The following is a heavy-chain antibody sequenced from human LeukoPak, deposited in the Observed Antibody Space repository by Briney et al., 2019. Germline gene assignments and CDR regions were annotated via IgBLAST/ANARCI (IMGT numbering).Heavy chain of an antibody. J-gene: IGHJ4*02. CDR3: ARAPGQFDY. D-gene: IGHD1-14*01. V-gene: IGHV4-34*01. CDR1: GGSFSGYY. Sequence: SETLSLTCAVYGGSFSGYYWSWIRQPPGKGLEWIGEINHSGSTNYNPSLKSRVTISVDTSKNQFSLKLSPVTAADTAVYYCARAPGQFDYWGRGTLVTVSS. CDR2: INHSGST.